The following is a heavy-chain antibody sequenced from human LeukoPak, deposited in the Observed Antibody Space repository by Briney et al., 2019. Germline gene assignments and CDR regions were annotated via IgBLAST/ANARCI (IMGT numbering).Heavy chain of an antibody. V-gene: IGHV4-61*01. D-gene: IGHD2-2*01. CDR2: IYYSGST. J-gene: IGHJ3*02. CDR1: GGSVSSGSYY. CDR3: ARGTSSLHDAFDI. Sequence: SETLSLTCTVSGGSVSSGSYYWSWIRQPPGRGLEWIGYIYYSGSTNYNPSLKSRVTISVDTSKNQFSLKLSSVTAADTAVYYCARGTSSLHDAFDIWGQGTMVTVSS.